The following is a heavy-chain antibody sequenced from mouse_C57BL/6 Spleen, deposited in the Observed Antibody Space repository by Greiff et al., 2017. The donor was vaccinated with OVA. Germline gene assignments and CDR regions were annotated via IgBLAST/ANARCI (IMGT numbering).Heavy chain of an antibody. Sequence: QVQLQQPGAELVKPGASVKLSCKASGYTFTSYWMYWVQQRPGQGLEWIGMINPNSGSTNSNEKFKSKATLTVDKSSSTAYMQLSSLTSEDSAVYYCARLRVDYAMDYWGQGTSVTVST. V-gene: IGHV1-64*01. CDR3: ARLRVDYAMDY. J-gene: IGHJ4*01. D-gene: IGHD1-1*01. CDR2: INPNSGST. CDR1: GYTFTSYW.